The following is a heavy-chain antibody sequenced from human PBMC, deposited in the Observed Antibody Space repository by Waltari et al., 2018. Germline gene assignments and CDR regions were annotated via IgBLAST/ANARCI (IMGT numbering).Heavy chain of an antibody. CDR1: GFTFSSYA. D-gene: IGHD6-13*01. V-gene: IGHV3-30-3*01. J-gene: IGHJ4*02. CDR3: ARATDSSSWYAGGFDY. CDR2: ISYDGSNK. Sequence: QVQLVESGGGVVQPGRSLRLSCAASGFTFSSYAMHWVRQAPGKGLEWVAVISYDGSNKYYAESVKGPFTISRDNSKNTLYLQMNSLRAEDTTVYYCARATDSSSWYAGGFDYWGQGTLVTVSS.